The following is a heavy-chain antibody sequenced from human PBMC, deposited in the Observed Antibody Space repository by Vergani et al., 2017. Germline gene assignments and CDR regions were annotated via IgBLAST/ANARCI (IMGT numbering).Heavy chain of an antibody. D-gene: IGHD1-26*01. V-gene: IGHV1-69*13. Sequence: QVQLVQSGAEVTKPGSSVKVSCKASGGTFSSYAIRWVRQAPGQGLEWMGSIIPIFGTANYAQKFQGRVTITADESKSTAYMELSSLRSEDTAVYYCARDIGSYYYYSMDVWGQGTTVTVSS. CDR1: GGTFSSYA. CDR2: IIPIFGTA. J-gene: IGHJ6*02. CDR3: ARDIGSYYYYSMDV.